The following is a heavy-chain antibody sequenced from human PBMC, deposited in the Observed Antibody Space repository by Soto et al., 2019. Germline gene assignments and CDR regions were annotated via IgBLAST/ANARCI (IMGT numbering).Heavy chain of an antibody. CDR1: GGPFSKNT. J-gene: IGHJ4*02. CDR2: IMPVFGRP. CDR3: ARQFDYETSGYYYAY. V-gene: IGHV1-69*13. D-gene: IGHD3-22*01. Sequence: SVKVSCKASGGPFSKNTISWVRQAPAQGLEWMGGIMPVFGRPNYAQKFQGRVTITADEYTRTAYMELSRLKSDDTAVYYCARQFDYETSGYYYAYWGQGTQVTVSS.